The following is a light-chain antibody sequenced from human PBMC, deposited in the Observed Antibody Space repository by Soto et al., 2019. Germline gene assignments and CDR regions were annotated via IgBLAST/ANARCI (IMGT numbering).Light chain of an antibody. Sequence: DSQLTQSPSFLSASVGDRVTVSCRASQDISTSLAWFQQKAGKVPQLLVYPASTLQDGVPSRFSGSGSGTYFTLTINNLQAEDFATYYCQQLLTYPFIFGPGTKLDIK. CDR3: QQLLTYPFI. V-gene: IGKV1-9*01. CDR1: QDISTS. CDR2: PAS. J-gene: IGKJ2*01.